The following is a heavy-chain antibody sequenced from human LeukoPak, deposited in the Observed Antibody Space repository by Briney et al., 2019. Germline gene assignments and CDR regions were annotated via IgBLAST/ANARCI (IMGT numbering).Heavy chain of an antibody. CDR3: ARAKTGSWYY. V-gene: IGHV3-7*01. D-gene: IGHD6-13*01. J-gene: IGHJ4*02. CDR1: GFTFNSYA. CDR2: IKQDGSEK. Sequence: PGGSLRLSCAASGFTFNSYAMSWVRQAPGKGLEWVANIKQDGSEKYYVDSVKGRFTISRDNAKNSLYLQMNSLRAEDTAVYYCARAKTGSWYYWGQGTLVTVSS.